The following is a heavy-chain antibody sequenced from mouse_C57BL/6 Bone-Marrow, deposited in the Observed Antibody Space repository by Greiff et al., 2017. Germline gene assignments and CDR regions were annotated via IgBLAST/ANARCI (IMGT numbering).Heavy chain of an antibody. J-gene: IGHJ2*01. CDR2: INPGSGGT. V-gene: IGHV1-54*01. Sequence: QVQLQQSGAELVRPGTSVKVSCKASGYAFTNYLIEWVKQRPGQGLEWIGVINPGSGGTNYNEKFKGKATLTADKSSSTAYMQLSSLTSKDSAVYFCARCGDYGSSYYFDYWGQGTTLTVSS. CDR1: GYAFTNYL. D-gene: IGHD1-1*01. CDR3: ARCGDYGSSYYFDY.